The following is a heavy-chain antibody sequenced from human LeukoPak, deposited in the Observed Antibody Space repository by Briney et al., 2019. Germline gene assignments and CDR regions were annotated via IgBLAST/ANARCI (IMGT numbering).Heavy chain of an antibody. CDR2: INPNSGGT. J-gene: IGHJ4*02. CDR3: AGVYYDSSGYSAPFDY. V-gene: IGHV1-2*02. Sequence: ASAKVSCKASGYTFTGYYMHWVRQAPGQGLEWMGWINPNSGGTNYAQKFQGRVTMTRDTSISTAYMELSRLRSDDTAVYYCAGVYYDSSGYSAPFDYWGQGTLVTVSS. CDR1: GYTFTGYY. D-gene: IGHD3-22*01.